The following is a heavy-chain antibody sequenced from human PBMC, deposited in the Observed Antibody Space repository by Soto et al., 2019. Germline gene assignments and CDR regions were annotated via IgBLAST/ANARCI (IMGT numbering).Heavy chain of an antibody. V-gene: IGHV5-51*01. CDR2: IYPGDSDT. Sequence: XESLNIYCKGSGYSFTSYWIGWVRQMPGKGLEWMGIIYPGDSDTRYSPSFQGQVTISADKSISTAYLQWSSLKASDTAVYYCAREFCSDTTCYLSSVGFYGMDVWGQGTTVTVSS. J-gene: IGHJ6*02. CDR1: GYSFTSYW. CDR3: AREFCSDTTCYLSSVGFYGMDV. D-gene: IGHD2-2*01.